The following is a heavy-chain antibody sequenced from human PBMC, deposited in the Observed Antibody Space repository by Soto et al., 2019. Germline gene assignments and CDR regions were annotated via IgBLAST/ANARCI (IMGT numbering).Heavy chain of an antibody. Sequence: GASVKVSCKASGYTFTSYDINWVRQATGQGLEWMGWMNPNSGNTGYAQKFQGRVTMTRNTSISTAYMELSSLRSGDTAVYYCAVLWFGEPYYYYGMDVWGQGTTVTVSS. CDR1: GYTFTSYD. CDR2: MNPNSGNT. CDR3: AVLWFGEPYYYYGMDV. V-gene: IGHV1-8*01. D-gene: IGHD3-10*01. J-gene: IGHJ6*02.